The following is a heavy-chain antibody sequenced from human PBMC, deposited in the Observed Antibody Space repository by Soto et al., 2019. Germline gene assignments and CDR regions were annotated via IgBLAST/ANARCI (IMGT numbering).Heavy chain of an antibody. Sequence: EVQLVESGGGLVEPGGSLRLSCAPSGLSFSTHSMNWVRQAPGKGLEWVSSISSDSYYIYYADSVKGRFTISRDNANNTLYLQMCGLRADDSAVYYGARNRNPSSKTPGMDVWGHGKTVTVSS. J-gene: IGHJ6*02. CDR3: ARNRNPSSKTPGMDV. CDR2: ISSDSYYI. CDR1: GLSFSTHS. V-gene: IGHV3-21*01.